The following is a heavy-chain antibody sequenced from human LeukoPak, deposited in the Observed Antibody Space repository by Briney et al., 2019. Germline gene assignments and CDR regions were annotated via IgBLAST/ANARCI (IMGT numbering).Heavy chain of an antibody. D-gene: IGHD1-14*01. V-gene: IGHV1-69*13. Sequence: GASVKVSCKASGGTFSSYAISWVRQAPGQGLEWMGGIIPIFGTANYAQKFQGRVTITADESTSTAYMELSRLRSDDTAVYYCARDIRGPTDSSHGMDVWGQGTTVTVSS. CDR2: IIPIFGTA. J-gene: IGHJ6*02. CDR3: ARDIRGPTDSSHGMDV. CDR1: GGTFSSYA.